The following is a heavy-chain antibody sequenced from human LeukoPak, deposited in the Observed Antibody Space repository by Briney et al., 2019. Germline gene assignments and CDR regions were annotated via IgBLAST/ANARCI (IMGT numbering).Heavy chain of an antibody. CDR1: GGSTSSYY. J-gene: IGHJ5*02. Sequence: ETPSLTRIDPGGSTSSYYRSWIRPPPGKGLEWIGQIYYSGSTNYNPSLTSRVTISAAKSKNQFSLKLISVTAAETAVYYCASGSGLRLGEAIWHNWFDPWGQGTLVTVSS. V-gene: IGHV4-59*01. CDR3: ASGSGLRLGEAIWHNWFDP. D-gene: IGHD3-16*01. CDR2: IYYSGST.